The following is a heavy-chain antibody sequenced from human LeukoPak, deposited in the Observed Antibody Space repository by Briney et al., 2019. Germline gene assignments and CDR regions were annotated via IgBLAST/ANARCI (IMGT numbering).Heavy chain of an antibody. CDR1: GFTLSSFW. D-gene: IGHD4-23*01. Sequence: PGGPLRLSCAASGFTLSSFWMHWVRQAPGKGLVWVSRINSDGSSTSYADSVMGRFTISRDNAKNMLYLQMNSLRAEDTALYYCTRDVDYGGNSNWFDPWGQGTLVTVSS. V-gene: IGHV3-74*01. J-gene: IGHJ5*02. CDR2: INSDGSST. CDR3: TRDVDYGGNSNWFDP.